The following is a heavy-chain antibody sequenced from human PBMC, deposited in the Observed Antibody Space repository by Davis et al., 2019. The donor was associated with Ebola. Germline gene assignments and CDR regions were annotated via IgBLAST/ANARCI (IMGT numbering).Heavy chain of an antibody. CDR1: GGSISGHY. CDR2: INHSGST. Sequence: SETLSLTCAVYGGSISGHYWSWIRQPPGKGLEWIGEINHSGSTYYNPSLKSRVTISVDTSKNQVSLKLSSVTAADTAVYYCARFLIVATKCGMDVWGQGTTVTVSS. J-gene: IGHJ6*02. CDR3: ARFLIVATKCGMDV. V-gene: IGHV4-34*01. D-gene: IGHD5-12*01.